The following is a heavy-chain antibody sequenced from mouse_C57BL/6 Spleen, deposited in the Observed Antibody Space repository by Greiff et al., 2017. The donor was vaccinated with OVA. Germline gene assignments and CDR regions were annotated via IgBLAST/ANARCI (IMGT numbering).Heavy chain of an antibody. CDR2: ISGGGGNT. V-gene: IGHV5-9*01. CDR1: GFTFSSYT. CDR3: ARHDPAFDY. J-gene: IGHJ2*01. Sequence: EVKLVESGGGLVKPGGSLKLSCAASGFTFSSYTMSWVRQTPEKRLEWVATISGGGGNTYYPDSVTGRFTISRDNAKNTLYLQMSSLRSEDTALYYCARHDPAFDYWGQGTTLTVSS.